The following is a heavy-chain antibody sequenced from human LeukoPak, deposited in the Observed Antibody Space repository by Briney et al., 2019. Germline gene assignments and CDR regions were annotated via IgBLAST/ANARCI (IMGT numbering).Heavy chain of an antibody. CDR2: IKSDGST. CDR1: GFTFSTYW. Sequence: GGSLRLSCAASGFTFSTYWMHWVRQAPGKGRVWVSRIKSDGSTNYADSVKGRFTISRDNAKNTVSLQMNSLRREDTGVYYCARAPSEIGGYYPEYFRHWGQGTLVTVSP. CDR3: ARAPSEIGGYYPEYFRH. D-gene: IGHD3-22*01. V-gene: IGHV3-74*01. J-gene: IGHJ1*01.